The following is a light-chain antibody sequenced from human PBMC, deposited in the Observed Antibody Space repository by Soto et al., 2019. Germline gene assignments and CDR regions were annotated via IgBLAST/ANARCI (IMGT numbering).Light chain of an antibody. Sequence: EIVMTQSPGTLSLSPGERATLSCRASQRVGSSYLTWYQHKPGQTPRLLIYGASSRATGIPDRFSGSGSGTDFTLTISRLEPEDFAVYYCQQYINSPFTFGPGTKVDI. V-gene: IGKV3-20*01. CDR3: QQYINSPFT. CDR2: GAS. J-gene: IGKJ3*01. CDR1: QRVGSSY.